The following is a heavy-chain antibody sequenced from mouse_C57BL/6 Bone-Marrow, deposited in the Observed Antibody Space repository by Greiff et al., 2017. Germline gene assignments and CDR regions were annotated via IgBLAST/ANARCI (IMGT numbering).Heavy chain of an antibody. V-gene: IGHV1-64*01. CDR3: ARRGLYWYFDV. CDR1: GYTFTSYW. Sequence: QVQLQQPGAELVKPGASVKLSCKASGYTFTSYWMHWVKQRPGQGLEWIGMIYPNSGSTNYNEKFKSKATLTVDKSSSTAYMQLSSLTSEDSAVYYCARRGLYWYFDVWGTGTTVTVSS. CDR2: IYPNSGST. J-gene: IGHJ1*03. D-gene: IGHD3-1*01.